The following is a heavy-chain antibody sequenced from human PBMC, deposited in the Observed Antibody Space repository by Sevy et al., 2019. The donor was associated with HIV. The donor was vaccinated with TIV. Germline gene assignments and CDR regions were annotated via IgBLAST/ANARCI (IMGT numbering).Heavy chain of an antibody. J-gene: IGHJ6*02. CDR2: IYYSGST. CDR3: ARQGTEGTRMERGSYPVRGAENLYYYGMDV. CDR1: GGSISSSSYY. V-gene: IGHV4-39*01. Sequence: SEILSLTCTVSGGSISSSSYYCGWIRQPPGKGLEWIGSIYYSGSTYYNPSLKSRVTISVDTSKNQFSLKLSSVPAADTDVYYCARQGTEGTRMERGSYPVRGAENLYYYGMDVWGQGTPVSVSS. D-gene: IGHD1-26*01.